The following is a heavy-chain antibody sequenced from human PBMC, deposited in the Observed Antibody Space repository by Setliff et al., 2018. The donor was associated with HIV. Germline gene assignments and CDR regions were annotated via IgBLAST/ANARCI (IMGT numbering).Heavy chain of an antibody. CDR1: GGSISSYF. CDR3: ARGGRSDGYHIAS. V-gene: IGHV4-59*01. Sequence: SETLSLTCTVSGGSISSYFWTWIRQSPEKGLEWIGYIYRYGSPNYNPSLQSRVTLSVDTSKNQFSLTLTSATAADTAVYYCARGGRSDGYHIASWGQGILVTVSS. D-gene: IGHD2-15*01. J-gene: IGHJ4*02. CDR2: IYRYGSP.